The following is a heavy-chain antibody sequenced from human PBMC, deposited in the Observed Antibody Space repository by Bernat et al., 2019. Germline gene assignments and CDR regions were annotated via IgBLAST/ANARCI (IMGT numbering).Heavy chain of an antibody. CDR2: ISTDGTGT. V-gene: IGHV3-74*01. CDR3: AREYSSSSGRTFDI. D-gene: IGHD6-6*01. Sequence: EVQLVESGGCLVQPGGSLRVSCAASRFTFTNSWMHWVRQAPGKGLVWVSRISTDGTGTTYADSVKGRFTISRDNANNTLYLQMNSLGVEDTAIYYCAREYSSSSGRTFDIWGQGTMVTVSS. CDR1: RFTFTNSW. J-gene: IGHJ3*02.